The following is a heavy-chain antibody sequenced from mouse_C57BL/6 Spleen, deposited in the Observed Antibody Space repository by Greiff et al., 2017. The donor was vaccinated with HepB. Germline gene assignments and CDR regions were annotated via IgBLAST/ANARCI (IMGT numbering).Heavy chain of an antibody. J-gene: IGHJ4*01. CDR3: ARWGGYAMDY. Sequence: QVQLQQSGAELARPGASVKLSCKASGYTFTSYWMQWVKQRPGQGLEWIGEIDPSDSYTNYNQKFKGKATLTVDTSSSTAYMQLSSLTSEDSAVYYCARWGGYAMDYWGQGTSVTVSS. CDR2: IDPSDSYT. V-gene: IGHV1-50*01. CDR1: GYTFTSYW.